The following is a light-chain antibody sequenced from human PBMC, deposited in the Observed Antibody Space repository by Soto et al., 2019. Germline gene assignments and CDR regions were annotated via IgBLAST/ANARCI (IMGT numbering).Light chain of an antibody. CDR2: GAS. CDR1: QSVSSY. V-gene: IGKV3-20*01. CDR3: QQYGSSPRT. Sequence: EIVLTQSPATLSLSPGKRATLSCRASQSVSSYLAWYQQKPGQAPRLLIYGASSRATGIPDRFSGSGSGTDFTLTISRLEPEDFAVYYCQQYGSSPRTFGQGTKVDIK. J-gene: IGKJ1*01.